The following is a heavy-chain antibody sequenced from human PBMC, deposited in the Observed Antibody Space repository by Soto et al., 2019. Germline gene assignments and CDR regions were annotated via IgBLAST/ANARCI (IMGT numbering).Heavy chain of an antibody. J-gene: IGHJ6*01. Sequence: GESRKISRKGWNYNFTSYSLMWVRPIPGKGLEWIVRIDPSDSYTNYSPSFQGHVTISADKSISTAYLQWSSLKASDTAMYYCARRWSCSSICYATANYGM. CDR3: ARRWSCSSICYATANYGM. V-gene: IGHV5-10-1*01. CDR1: NYNFTSYS. CDR2: IDPSDSYT. D-gene: IGHD2-2*01.